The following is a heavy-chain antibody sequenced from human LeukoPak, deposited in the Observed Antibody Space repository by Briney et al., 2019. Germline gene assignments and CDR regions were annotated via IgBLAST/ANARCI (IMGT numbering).Heavy chain of an antibody. CDR2: IYPRDGST. Sequence: ASVKVSCRASGYTFTGYYIHWVRQAPGQGLEWMGMIYPRDGSTSYAQKFQGRVTVTRDTSTSTVHMELSGLRSEDTAVYYCARDQEGFDYWGQGTLVTVSS. V-gene: IGHV1-46*01. J-gene: IGHJ4*02. CDR1: GYTFTGYY. CDR3: ARDQEGFDY.